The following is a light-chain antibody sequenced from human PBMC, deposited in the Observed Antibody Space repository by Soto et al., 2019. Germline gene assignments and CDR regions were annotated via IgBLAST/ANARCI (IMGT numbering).Light chain of an antibody. V-gene: IGKV3-15*01. CDR3: QPSNNWATIT. CDR2: GAS. J-gene: IGKJ5*01. CDR1: QSVSSN. Sequence: ETVMTQSPATLSVSPGERATLSFRASQSVSSNVAWYQQKPGQAPTLLIYGASTRATVIPDMFSGRGSGTEFTLKITSLQHEDFELYYCQPSNNWATITFGQGTRLEI.